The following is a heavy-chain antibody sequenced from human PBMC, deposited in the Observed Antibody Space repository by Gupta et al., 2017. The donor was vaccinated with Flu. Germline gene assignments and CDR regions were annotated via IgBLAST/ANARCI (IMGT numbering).Heavy chain of an antibody. V-gene: IGHV3-23*01. CDR1: GFTFSSYA. CDR3: AKDKAGRLLWRYSGYDYEVMVGATFDY. D-gene: IGHD5-12*01. J-gene: IGHJ4*02. CDR2: ISGSGGST. Sequence: EVQLLESGGGLVQPGGSLRLSCAASGFTFSSYAMSWVRQAPGKGLEWVSAISGSGGSTYYADSVKGRFTISRDNPKNTLYLQMNSLRAEDTAVYYCAKDKAGRLLWRYSGYDYEVMVGATFDYWGQGTLVTVSS.